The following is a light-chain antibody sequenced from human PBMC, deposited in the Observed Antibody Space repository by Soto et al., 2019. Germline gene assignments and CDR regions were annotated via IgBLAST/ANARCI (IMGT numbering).Light chain of an antibody. Sequence: DIVMTQSPLSLPVTPGEAASISCRSSQSLLHSNGYNYLDWYRQKPGQSPQLLIYLGSNRASWVPHRLSGSGSGTHFTLKISRVEAEDVGVYYCMQALQSPSYTFGQGTKLEIK. CDR3: MQALQSPSYT. J-gene: IGKJ2*01. V-gene: IGKV2-28*01. CDR2: LGS. CDR1: QSLLHSNGYNY.